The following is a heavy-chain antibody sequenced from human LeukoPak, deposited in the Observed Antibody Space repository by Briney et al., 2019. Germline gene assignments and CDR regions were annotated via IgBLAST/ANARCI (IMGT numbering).Heavy chain of an antibody. V-gene: IGHV1-46*01. CDR3: ARPEYYYDSSGYYYGV. CDR1: GYTFTSYY. CDR2: INPSGGST. D-gene: IGHD3-22*01. J-gene: IGHJ4*02. Sequence: ASVKVSCKASGYTFTSYYMHWVRQAPGQWLEWMGIINPSGGSTSYAQKFQGRVTMTRDTSTSTVYMELSSLRSEDTAVYYCARPEYYYDSSGYYYGVWGQGTLVTVSS.